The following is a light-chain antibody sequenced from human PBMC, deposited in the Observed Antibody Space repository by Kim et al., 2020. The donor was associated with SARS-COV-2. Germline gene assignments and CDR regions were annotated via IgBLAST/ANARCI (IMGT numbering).Light chain of an antibody. J-gene: IGKJ2*03. V-gene: IGKV1-33*01. CDR1: HDISKY. CDR2: EAS. CDR3: QHYCGIPYS. Sequence: SASVGDRVIITCQASHDISKYLSWYQQKPGRAPKLLIYEASNLETGVPSRFSGRGSETDFTFNNSSLQPEDIATYYCQHYCGIPYSFGQGTKLEI.